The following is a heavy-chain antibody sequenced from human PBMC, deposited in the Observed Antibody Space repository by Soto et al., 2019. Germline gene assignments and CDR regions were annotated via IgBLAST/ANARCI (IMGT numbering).Heavy chain of an antibody. CDR2: IWYDGTNK. V-gene: IGHV3-33*01. Sequence: QVQLVESGGGVVQPGRSLRLSCAASGFTFRHYGMHWVRQAPGKGLEWVAVIWYDGTNKYYVDSVKGRFTISRDNSKNTLYLQISSLRAVDTAVYYCSRDRERYDYGSGSYASDYWGQGTLVTVSS. CDR1: GFTFRHYG. CDR3: SRDRERYDYGSGSYASDY. J-gene: IGHJ4*02. D-gene: IGHD3-10*01.